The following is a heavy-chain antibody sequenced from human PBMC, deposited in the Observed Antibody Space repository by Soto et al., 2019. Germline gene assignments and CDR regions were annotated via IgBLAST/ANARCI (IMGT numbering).Heavy chain of an antibody. Sequence: QVQLVQSGAEVKKPGASAQVSCKASGYIFSNYGISWIRQVPGQGLEWMGWISGYNGNTNYAQKFQGRVTLTTDTSTNTAYMELRSLRSDDTAVYYCARASGGGVGTTSYWGQGTLVTVSS. CDR2: ISGYNGNT. CDR1: GYIFSNYG. J-gene: IGHJ4*02. D-gene: IGHD1-26*01. V-gene: IGHV1-18*01. CDR3: ARASGGGVGTTSY.